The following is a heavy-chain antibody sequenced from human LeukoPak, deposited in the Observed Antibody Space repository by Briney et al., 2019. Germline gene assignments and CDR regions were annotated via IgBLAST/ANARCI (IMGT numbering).Heavy chain of an antibody. V-gene: IGHV4-59*01. D-gene: IGHD6-19*01. J-gene: IGHJ4*02. Sequence: LSLTCPVSAGSISCYDWSCLRRPPGNALAWVGSSYCNACGSYNPSLKSRVTISVAAAKNQFSLKLSSVTAADTAVDDCARVLRAVAAPDYWGQGTLVTVSS. CDR3: ARVLRAVAAPDY. CDR2: SYCNACG. CDR1: AGSISCYD.